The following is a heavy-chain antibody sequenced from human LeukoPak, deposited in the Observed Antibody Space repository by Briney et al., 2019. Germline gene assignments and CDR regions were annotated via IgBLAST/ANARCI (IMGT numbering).Heavy chain of an antibody. CDR1: GYTFTSYG. V-gene: IGHV1-18*01. CDR3: AREPPYYYDSSGYLVY. CDR2: ISAYNGNT. D-gene: IGHD3-22*01. J-gene: IGHJ4*02. Sequence: GASVKVSCKASGYTFTSYGISWVRQAPGQGLEWMGWISAYNGNTNYAQKLQGRVTMTTDTSTSTAYMELRSLRSDDTAVYYCAREPPYYYDSSGYLVYWGQGTLVTVSS.